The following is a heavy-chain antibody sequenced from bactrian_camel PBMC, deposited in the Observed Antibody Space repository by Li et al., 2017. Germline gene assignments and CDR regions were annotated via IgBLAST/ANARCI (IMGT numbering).Heavy chain of an antibody. J-gene: IGHJ6*01. CDR2: FDGDRNA. CDR1: RSIYYDYC. V-gene: IGHV3S53*01. Sequence: QLVESGGGSVQAGGSLTLACAASRSIYYDYCMGWFRQAPGKEREEVARFDGDRNADYAEPVKGRASISVDSTKNTFQLRMNSLKPEDNAVYYCAADRRVSGICYESSRAWGQGTQVTVS. CDR3: AADRRVSGICYESSRA. D-gene: IGHD2*01.